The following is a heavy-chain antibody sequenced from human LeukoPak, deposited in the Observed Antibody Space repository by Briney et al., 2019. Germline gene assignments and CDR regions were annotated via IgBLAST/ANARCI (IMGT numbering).Heavy chain of an antibody. CDR2: IYHSGST. Sequence: PSETLSLTCTVSGGSISSGGYYWSWIRQPPGKGLEWIGYIYHSGSTYYNPSLKSRVTISVDRSKNQFSLKLSSVTAADTAVYYCARRCSSRSCPFDYWGQGTLVTVS. CDR1: GGSISSGGYY. V-gene: IGHV4-30-2*01. D-gene: IGHD2-2*01. J-gene: IGHJ4*02. CDR3: ARRCSSRSCPFDY.